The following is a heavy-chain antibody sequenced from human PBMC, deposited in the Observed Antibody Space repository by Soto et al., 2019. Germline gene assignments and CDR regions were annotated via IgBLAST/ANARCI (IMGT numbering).Heavy chain of an antibody. V-gene: IGHV3-30*18. D-gene: IGHD3-10*01. CDR3: AKDRGRITMVRGVMDV. J-gene: IGHJ6*03. Sequence: VQLVESGGGVVQPGRSLRLSCAASGFTFSSYGMHWVRQAPGKGLEWVAVISYDGSNKYYADSVKGRFTISRDNSKNTLYLQMNSLRAEDTAVYYCAKDRGRITMVRGVMDVWGKGTTVTVSS. CDR1: GFTFSSYG. CDR2: ISYDGSNK.